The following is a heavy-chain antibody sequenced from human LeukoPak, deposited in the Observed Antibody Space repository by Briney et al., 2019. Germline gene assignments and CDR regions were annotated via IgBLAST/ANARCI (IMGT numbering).Heavy chain of an antibody. Sequence: PVKVSCKASGGTFTTYTISWVRQAPGQGLEWMGAIIPIFGTTHYAQKFQGRVTITADKSTTTAYMEMRSLRSEDTAVYYCAKGRILKGEVAGIGDFDLWGQGTLVTVSS. CDR2: IIPIFGTT. D-gene: IGHD6-19*01. CDR3: AKGRILKGEVAGIGDFDL. J-gene: IGHJ4*02. V-gene: IGHV1-69*06. CDR1: GGTFTTYT.